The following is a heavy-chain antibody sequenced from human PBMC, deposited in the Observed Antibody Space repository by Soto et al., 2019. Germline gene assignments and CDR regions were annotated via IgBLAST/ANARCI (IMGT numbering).Heavy chain of an antibody. V-gene: IGHV3-21*01. D-gene: IGHD5-18*01. CDR2: ISSSSSYI. CDR3: ARARDTAMVMSY. CDR1: GFTFSSYS. Sequence: GGSLRLSCAASGFTFSSYSMNWVRQAPGKGLEWVSSISSSSSYIYYADSVKGRFTISRDNAKNSLYLQMNSLRAEDTSVYYCARARDTAMVMSYWGQGTLVTVSS. J-gene: IGHJ4*02.